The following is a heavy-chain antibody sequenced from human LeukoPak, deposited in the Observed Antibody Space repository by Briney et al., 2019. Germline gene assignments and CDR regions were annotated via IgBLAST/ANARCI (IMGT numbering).Heavy chain of an antibody. D-gene: IGHD6-13*01. Sequence: GGSLRLSCAASGFTFSSYDMHWVRQAPAKGLEWVAVIWYDGSSKYYADSVKGRFTISRDKSKNTLYLQMDSLIAEDTAVYYCARVHSSSWAYFDNWGQGTLVTVSS. CDR1: GFTFSSYD. CDR2: IWYDGSSK. J-gene: IGHJ4*02. V-gene: IGHV3-33*01. CDR3: ARVHSSSWAYFDN.